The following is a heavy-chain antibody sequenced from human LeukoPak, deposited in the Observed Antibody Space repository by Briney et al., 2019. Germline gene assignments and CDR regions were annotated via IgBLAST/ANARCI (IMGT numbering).Heavy chain of an antibody. J-gene: IGHJ5*02. CDR3: AREITVTTGWFDP. Sequence: SGGSLGFSCAASGLTLSSYGMGWVGQAPGKGLEWVPTIKQDGSEKYYVDSVKGRFTISRDNAKNSLYLQMNSLRAEDTAVYYCAREITVTTGWFDPWGQGTLVTVSS. CDR1: GLTLSSYG. D-gene: IGHD4-17*01. CDR2: IKQDGSEK. V-gene: IGHV3-7*01.